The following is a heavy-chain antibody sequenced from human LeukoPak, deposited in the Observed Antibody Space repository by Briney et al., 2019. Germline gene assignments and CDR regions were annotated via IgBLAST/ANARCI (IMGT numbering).Heavy chain of an antibody. CDR1: GYTFTSYD. CDR2: MNPNSGNT. D-gene: IGHD2-2*01. Sequence: ASVKVSCKASGYTFTSYDINWVRQATGQGFEWMGWMNPNSGNTGYAQKFQGRVTITRNTSISTAYMELSSLRSEDTAVYYCALGTVVVPAAMNYWGQGTLVTVSS. V-gene: IGHV1-8*03. CDR3: ALGTVVVPAAMNY. J-gene: IGHJ4*02.